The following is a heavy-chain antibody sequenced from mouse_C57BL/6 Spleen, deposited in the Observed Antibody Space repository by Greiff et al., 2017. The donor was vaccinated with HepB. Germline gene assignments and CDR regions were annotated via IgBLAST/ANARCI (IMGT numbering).Heavy chain of an antibody. Sequence: QVQLKQSGAELVKPGASVKISCKASGYAFSSYWMNWVKQRPGKGLEWIGQIYPGDGDTNYNGKFKGKATLTADKSSSTAYMQLSSLTSEDSAVYFCAKLTVVATDFDYWGQGTTLTVSS. CDR1: GYAFSSYW. V-gene: IGHV1-80*01. CDR3: AKLTVVATDFDY. CDR2: IYPGDGDT. D-gene: IGHD1-1*01. J-gene: IGHJ2*01.